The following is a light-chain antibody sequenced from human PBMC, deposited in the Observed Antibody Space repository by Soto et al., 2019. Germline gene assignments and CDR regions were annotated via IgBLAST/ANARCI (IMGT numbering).Light chain of an antibody. CDR2: GAS. V-gene: IGKV3-15*01. Sequence: EIVMTQSPATLSVSPGERATLSCRASQSVSGNLAWYQRKPGQAPRLLIYGASTRATGIPARFSGSGSGTEFTLTISSLQSEDVAVYYCQQYNNWPPYTFGQGTKLEIK. J-gene: IGKJ2*01. CDR1: QSVSGN. CDR3: QQYNNWPPYT.